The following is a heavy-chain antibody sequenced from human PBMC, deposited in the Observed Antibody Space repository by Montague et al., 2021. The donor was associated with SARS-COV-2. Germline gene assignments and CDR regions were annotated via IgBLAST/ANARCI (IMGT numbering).Heavy chain of an antibody. D-gene: IGHD3-3*01. CDR2: IYATGNS. CDR1: GGAISAGNYY. Sequence: TLSLTCTVSGGAISAGNYYWSWVRQPAGKGLEWIGRIYATGNSKSHPSLKSRVIMFIDTAKHHFYLNPTSVTAADTAVYYCVGDAYDPLDGHWGQGTLVTVSS. J-gene: IGHJ4*02. V-gene: IGHV4-61*02. CDR3: VGDAYDPLDGH.